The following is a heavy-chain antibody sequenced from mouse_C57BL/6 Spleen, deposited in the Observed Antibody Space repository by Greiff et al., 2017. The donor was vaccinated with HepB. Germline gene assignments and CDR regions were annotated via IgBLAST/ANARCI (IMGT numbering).Heavy chain of an antibody. J-gene: IGHJ2*01. CDR2: IHPSDSDT. Sequence: QVQLQQPGAELVKPGASVKLSCKASGYTFTSYWMHWVKQRPGQGLEWIGRIHPSDSDTNYNQKFKGKATLTVDKSSSTAYMQLSSLTSEDSAVYYCAGTTVVADYFDYWGQGTTLTVSS. CDR1: GYTFTSYW. V-gene: IGHV1-74*01. D-gene: IGHD1-1*01. CDR3: AGTTVVADYFDY.